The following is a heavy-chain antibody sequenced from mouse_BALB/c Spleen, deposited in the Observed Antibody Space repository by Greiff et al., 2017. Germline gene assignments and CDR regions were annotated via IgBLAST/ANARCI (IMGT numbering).Heavy chain of an antibody. CDR1: GFTFSDYG. CDR3: ARKIRDYYGSSSYAMDY. CDR2: ISNLAYSI. Sequence: EVNVVESGGGLVQPGGSRKLSCAASGFTFSDYGMAWVRQAPGKGPEWVAFISNLAYSIYYADTVTGRFTISRENAKNTLYLEMSSLRSEDTAMYYCARKIRDYYGSSSYAMDYWGQGTSVTVSS. J-gene: IGHJ4*01. D-gene: IGHD1-1*01. V-gene: IGHV5-15*02.